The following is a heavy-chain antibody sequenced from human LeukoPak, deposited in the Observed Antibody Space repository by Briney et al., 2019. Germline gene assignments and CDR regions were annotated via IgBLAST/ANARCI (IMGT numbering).Heavy chain of an antibody. CDR1: GGSISSSSYY. CDR2: IYYSGST. CDR3: ARGDYDSSGSIGY. Sequence: PSETLSLTCTVSGGSISSSSYYWGWIRQPPGKGLEWIGSIYYSGSTYYNPSLKSRVTISVDTSKNQFSLKLSSVTAADTAAYYCARGDYDSSGSIGYWGQGTLVTVSS. D-gene: IGHD3-22*01. J-gene: IGHJ4*02. V-gene: IGHV4-39*01.